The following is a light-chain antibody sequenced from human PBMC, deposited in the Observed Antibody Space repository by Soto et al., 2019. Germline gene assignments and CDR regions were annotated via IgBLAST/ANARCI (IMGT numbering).Light chain of an antibody. Sequence: DIQMTQSPSSLSASVGDRVTFTCLASQFISNYLNWYQQKPGKAPKWLIYAASHLRSGVPSRFSGSASGTDFTLTFRRLQPEDFATYYCQQSYSASTFGQGTRLEIK. CDR1: QFISNY. CDR2: AAS. J-gene: IGKJ2*01. V-gene: IGKV1-39*01. CDR3: QQSYSAST.